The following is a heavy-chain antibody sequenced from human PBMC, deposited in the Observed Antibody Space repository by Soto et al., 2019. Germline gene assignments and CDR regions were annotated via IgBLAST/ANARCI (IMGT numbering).Heavy chain of an antibody. D-gene: IGHD2-15*01. CDR2: ISGGRSGT. CDR1: GFTFSTYA. V-gene: IGHV3-23*01. CDR3: AKGSLGYCSGAICHFFDF. J-gene: IGHJ4*02. Sequence: EVHLLESGGGLVQPGGSLRLSCAASGFTFSTYAMSWVRQAPGKGLEWVSAISGGRSGTYYADSVRGRFTLSRDDSTNTLYLQMNSLRAEDTAIYYCAKGSLGYCSGAICHFFDFWGQGNLVTVSS.